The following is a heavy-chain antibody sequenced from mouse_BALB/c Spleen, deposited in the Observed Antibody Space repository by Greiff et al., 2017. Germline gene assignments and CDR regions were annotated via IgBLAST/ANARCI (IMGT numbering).Heavy chain of an antibody. CDR3: AREEDYYEFAY. V-gene: IGHV5-6*01. D-gene: IGHD1-1*01. Sequence: EVQRVESGGDLVKPGGSLKLSCAASGFTFSSYGMSWVRQTPDKRLEWVATISSGGSYTYYPDSVKGRFTISRDNAKNTLYLQMSSLKSEDTAMYYCAREEDYYEFAYWGQGTLVTVSA. J-gene: IGHJ3*01. CDR2: ISSGGSYT. CDR1: GFTFSSYG.